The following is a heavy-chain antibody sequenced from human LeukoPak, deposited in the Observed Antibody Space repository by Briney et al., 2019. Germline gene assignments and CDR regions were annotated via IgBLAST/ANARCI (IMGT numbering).Heavy chain of an antibody. CDR1: GFTFSSYA. CDR3: ANHPPYYYYDSSGYLYYFDY. J-gene: IGHJ4*02. Sequence: GGSLRLSCAASGFTFSSYAMSWVRQAPGKGLEWVSAISGSGGSTYYADSVKGRFTISRDNSKNTLYLQMNSLRAEDTAVYYCANHPPYYYYDSSGYLYYFDYWGQGTLVTVSS. CDR2: ISGSGGST. V-gene: IGHV3-23*01. D-gene: IGHD3-22*01.